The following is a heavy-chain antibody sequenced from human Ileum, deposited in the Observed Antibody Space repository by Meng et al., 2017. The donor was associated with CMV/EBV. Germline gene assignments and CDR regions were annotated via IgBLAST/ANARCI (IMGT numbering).Heavy chain of an antibody. Sequence: QVPQQQGGAGMLKPSEPLFLTWGVYGGSVSNYYWSWIRQSPGKGLEWIGEIHPSGSTYYNPSLNSRVTMSVDTSKNQFSLNLRSVTAADTAVYYCSRGADAYKSGRSWGQGTLVTVSS. CDR1: GGSVSNYY. J-gene: IGHJ5*02. CDR3: SRGADAYKSGRS. D-gene: IGHD5-24*01. V-gene: IGHV4-34*01. CDR2: IHPSGST.